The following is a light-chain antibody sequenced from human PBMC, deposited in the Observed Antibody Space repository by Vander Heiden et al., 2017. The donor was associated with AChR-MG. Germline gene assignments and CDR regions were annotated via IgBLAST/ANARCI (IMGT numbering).Light chain of an antibody. CDR1: SSAVGGYNC. J-gene: IGLJ2*01. CDR3: SSYTRSTSVV. CDR2: DVI. V-gene: IGLV2-14*03. Sequence: QSALTQPASVSGSPGPSITISRTGTSSAVGGYNCVSWYQQHPGNAPKLMIVDVINRPSGVSNRFSGSKSGNTASPTISGLLAEDEADYYCSSYTRSTSVVFGGGTNVTGL.